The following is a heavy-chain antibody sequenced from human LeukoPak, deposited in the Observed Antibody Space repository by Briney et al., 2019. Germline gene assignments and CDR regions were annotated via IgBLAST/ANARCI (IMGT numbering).Heavy chain of an antibody. CDR1: GGSISSGSYY. D-gene: IGHD3-3*01. J-gene: IGHJ5*02. CDR3: ARAEPYYDFWSGSYGSTWFDP. Sequence: SQTLSLTCTVSGGSISSGSYYWSWIRQPAGKGLEWIGRIYTSGSTNYNPSLKSRVTISVDTSKNKFSLKLSSVTAADTAVYYCARAEPYYDFWSGSYGSTWFDPWGQGTLVTVSS. CDR2: IYTSGST. V-gene: IGHV4-61*02.